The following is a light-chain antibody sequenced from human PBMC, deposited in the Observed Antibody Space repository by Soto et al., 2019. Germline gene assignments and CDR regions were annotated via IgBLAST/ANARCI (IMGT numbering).Light chain of an antibody. Sequence: EIVLTQSPGTLSLSPGERATLSCRAIQSVSSGYLAWYQQKPGQAPRLLIYGASSRATGIPDRFSGSGSGTDFTLTISRLEPEDFAVYYCQQYGSDPTTFGKGTMV. V-gene: IGKV3-20*01. J-gene: IGKJ1*01. CDR1: QSVSSGY. CDR3: QQYGSDPTT. CDR2: GAS.